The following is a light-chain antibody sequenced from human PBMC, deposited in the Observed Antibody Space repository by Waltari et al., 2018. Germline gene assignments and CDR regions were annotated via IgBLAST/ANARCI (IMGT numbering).Light chain of an antibody. J-gene: IGKJ2*01. Sequence: EIVLTQSPCTLSLSPGERATLSCRASQIISNNYLAWYQAKPGQAPRLLIYGISHRATGIPDRFSGGGSGTDFTLTISRLEPEDFAVYYCQQFGGSPKYTFGQGTKLEIK. CDR2: GIS. CDR3: QQFGGSPKYT. V-gene: IGKV3-20*01. CDR1: QIISNNY.